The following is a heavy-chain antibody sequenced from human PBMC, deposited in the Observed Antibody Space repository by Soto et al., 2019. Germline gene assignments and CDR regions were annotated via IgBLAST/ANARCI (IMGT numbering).Heavy chain of an antibody. J-gene: IGHJ5*02. Sequence: QLQLQESGPGLVKPSETLSLTCTVSGGSISSSSYYWGWIRQPPGKGLEWIGSIYYSGSTYDNPSLKSRVTRSVDTSKNQFSLKLSSVTAADTAVYYCARHGEYSSSAGWFDPWGQGTLVTVSS. CDR2: IYYSGST. D-gene: IGHD6-6*01. V-gene: IGHV4-39*01. CDR3: ARHGEYSSSAGWFDP. CDR1: GGSISSSSYY.